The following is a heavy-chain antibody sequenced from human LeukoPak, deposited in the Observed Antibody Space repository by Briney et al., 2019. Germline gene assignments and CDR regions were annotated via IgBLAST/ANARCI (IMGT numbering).Heavy chain of an antibody. D-gene: IGHD2-15*01. V-gene: IGHV3-74*01. Sequence: GGSLRLSCEASGFTFSSYWMGWVRQAPGKGLMYISRNNGDGSTTNYADVVKGRFTMSRDNVKNTLYLQMNSLRVEDTAVYYCARDPRNVGLAPWGQGTLVTVSS. J-gene: IGHJ5*02. CDR3: ARDPRNVGLAP. CDR2: NNGDGSTT. CDR1: GFTFSSYW.